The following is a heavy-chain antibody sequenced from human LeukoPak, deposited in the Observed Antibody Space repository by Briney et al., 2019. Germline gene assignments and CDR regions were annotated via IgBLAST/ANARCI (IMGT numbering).Heavy chain of an antibody. CDR1: GYTFTGYY. D-gene: IGHD2-15*01. Sequence: ASVKVSCKASGYTFTGYYMHWVRQAPGQGLEWMGWINPNSGGTNYAQKFQGRVTMTRDTSISTAYMELSRLRSDDTAAYYCARRRLYCSGGSCPAEVFDIWGQGTMVTVSS. J-gene: IGHJ3*02. CDR3: ARRRLYCSGGSCPAEVFDI. CDR2: INPNSGGT. V-gene: IGHV1-2*02.